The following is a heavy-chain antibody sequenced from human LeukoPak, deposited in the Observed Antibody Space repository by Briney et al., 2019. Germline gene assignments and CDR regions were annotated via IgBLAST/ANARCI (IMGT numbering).Heavy chain of an antibody. CDR2: INSDGSST. J-gene: IGHJ4*02. V-gene: IGHV3-74*01. Sequence: EPGGSLRLSCAASGFTFSSYWMHWVRQAPGKGLVWVSRINSDGSSTSYADSVKGRFTISRDNAKNTLYLQMNSLRAEDTAVYYCASWYFGSGSQNPPLDYWGQGTLVTVSS. CDR3: ASWYFGSGSQNPPLDY. CDR1: GFTFSSYW. D-gene: IGHD3-10*01.